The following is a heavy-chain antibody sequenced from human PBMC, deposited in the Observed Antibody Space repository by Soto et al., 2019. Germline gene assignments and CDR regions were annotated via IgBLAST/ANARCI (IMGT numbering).Heavy chain of an antibody. V-gene: IGHV1-69*13. CDR2: IIPIFGTA. Sequence: SVKVSCKASGGTFDDFIMNWVRQTPGQGLEWMGGIIPIFGTANYAQKFQGRVTITADESMSTAYMELSSLRSEDTAVYYCARQAHCSSTSCPLVNWFDPWGQGTLVTVSS. CDR3: ARQAHCSSTSCPLVNWFDP. J-gene: IGHJ5*02. CDR1: GGTFDDFI. D-gene: IGHD2-2*01.